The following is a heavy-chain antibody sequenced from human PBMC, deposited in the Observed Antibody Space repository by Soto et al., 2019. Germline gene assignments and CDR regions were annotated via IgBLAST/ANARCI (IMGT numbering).Heavy chain of an antibody. V-gene: IGHV3-30-3*01. CDR1: GFTFSSYA. CDR2: ISYDGSNK. Sequence: GGSLRLSCAASGFTFSSYAMHWVRQAPGKGLEWVAVISYDGSNKYYADSVKGRFTISRDNSKNTLYLQMNSLRAEDTTVYYCARRSDPKHVYSSSYYYGMDVWGQGTTVTVSS. J-gene: IGHJ6*02. CDR3: ARRSDPKHVYSSSYYYGMDV. D-gene: IGHD6-6*01.